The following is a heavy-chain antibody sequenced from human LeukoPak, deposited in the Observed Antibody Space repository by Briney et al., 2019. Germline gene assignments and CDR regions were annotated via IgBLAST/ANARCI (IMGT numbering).Heavy chain of an antibody. J-gene: IGHJ3*02. V-gene: IGHV1-2*06. CDR1: GYTFADYF. D-gene: IGHD5-24*01. Sequence: ASVKVSCKTSGYTFADYFIHWVRQAPGQGLEWLGRINPNTGGTNYAQNFQGRVTMTRDTSISTAYMELSRLRSDDTAVYYCARVGDGLNDAFDIWGQGTMVTVSS. CDR3: ARVGDGLNDAFDI. CDR2: INPNTGGT.